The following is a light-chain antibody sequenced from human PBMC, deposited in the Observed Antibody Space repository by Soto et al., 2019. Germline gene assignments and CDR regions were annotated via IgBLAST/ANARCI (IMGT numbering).Light chain of an antibody. CDR2: EGS. Sequence: QSALTQPASVSGSPGQSITISCTGTSSDVGSYNLVSWYQQHTGKAPKLMIYEGSKRPSGVSNRFSGSKSGNTASLSISGIQAEDESDYYCCSYAGSSTVFGGGTKLTVL. V-gene: IGLV2-23*01. CDR1: SSDVGSYNL. J-gene: IGLJ2*01. CDR3: CSYAGSSTV.